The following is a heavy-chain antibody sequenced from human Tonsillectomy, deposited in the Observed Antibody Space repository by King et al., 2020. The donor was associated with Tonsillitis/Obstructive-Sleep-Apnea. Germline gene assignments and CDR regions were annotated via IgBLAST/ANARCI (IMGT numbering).Heavy chain of an antibody. CDR1: GFTFSNAW. D-gene: IGHD1/OR15-1a*01. J-gene: IGHJ4*02. CDR3: TKQRRDSVGFSY. Sequence: VQLVESGGGLVKPGGSLTLSCAASGFTFSNAWMTWVRQAPGKGLEWVGRIKSKSDGGTTNYAAPVKGRFTVSRDDSKNTLYLQMNTLKSEDTAVYYFTKQRRDSVGFSYWGQGTLVTVSS. V-gene: IGHV3-15*01. CDR2: IKSKSDGGTT.